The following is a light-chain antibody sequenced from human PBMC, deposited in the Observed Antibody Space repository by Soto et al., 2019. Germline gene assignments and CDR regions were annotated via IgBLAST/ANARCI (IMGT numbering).Light chain of an antibody. CDR1: QSVGTY. V-gene: IGKV3-20*01. CDR3: QHYPSSPVST. J-gene: IGKJ2*01. CDR2: GAS. Sequence: EIVLTQSPGTLSLSPGGRATLSCRASQSVGTYLAWYQQKPGQAPRLLIYGASSRATGIPDRFGGSGSGTDFTLTINRLEPEDFAVYYCQHYPSSPVSTFGQGTNLEIK.